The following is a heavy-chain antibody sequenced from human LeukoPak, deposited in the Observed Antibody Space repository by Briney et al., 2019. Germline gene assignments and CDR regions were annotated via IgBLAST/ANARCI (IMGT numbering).Heavy chain of an antibody. J-gene: IGHJ6*03. CDR1: GYNFPICW. CDR2: IYPDDSNT. CDR3: ARQGAAGKYYYYMDV. V-gene: IGHV5-51*01. D-gene: IGHD6-13*01. Sequence: GESLKISCQGSGYNFPICWIGWVRQMPGQGLEWMGIIYPDDSNTIYGPSFQGQVTISADKSINTAYLEWSSLKASDTAIYYCARQGAAGKYYYYMDVWGKGTTVTVSS.